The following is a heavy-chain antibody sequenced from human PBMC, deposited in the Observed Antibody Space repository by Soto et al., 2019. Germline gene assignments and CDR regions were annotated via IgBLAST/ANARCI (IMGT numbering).Heavy chain of an antibody. V-gene: IGHV4-59*01. D-gene: IGHD3-3*01. CDR1: GGSISSYY. Sequence: SETLALTCTVSGGSISSYYWIWIRQPPGKGLEWIGYIYYSGSTNYNPSLKSRVTISVDTSKNQFPLKLSSVTAADTAVYYCAREAYYDFWSGYYDAFDIWGQGTMVTVS. CDR3: AREAYYDFWSGYYDAFDI. J-gene: IGHJ3*02. CDR2: IYYSGST.